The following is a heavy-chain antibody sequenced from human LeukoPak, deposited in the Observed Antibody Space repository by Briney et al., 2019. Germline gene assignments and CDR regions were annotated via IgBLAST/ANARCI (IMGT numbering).Heavy chain of an antibody. V-gene: IGHV1-2*02. CDR2: INPNSGGT. J-gene: IGHJ4*02. CDR3: ARGRYSSGGGLDY. CDR1: GYTFTGYH. Sequence: ASVKVSCKASGYTFTGYHMHWVRQAPGQGLEWMGWINPNSGGTNYAQKFQGRVTMTRDTSISTAYMELSRLRSDDTAVYYLARGRYSSGGGLDYWGQGTLVSVSS. D-gene: IGHD5-18*01.